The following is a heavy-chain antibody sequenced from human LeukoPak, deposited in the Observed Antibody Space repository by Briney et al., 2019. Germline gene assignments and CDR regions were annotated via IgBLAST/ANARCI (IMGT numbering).Heavy chain of an antibody. J-gene: IGHJ4*02. CDR3: AKDAVGATGY. Sequence: PGGSLRLSCAASGFTFSSYGMHWVRQAPGKGLEWVAVISHDGSNKYYADSVKGRFTISRDNSKNTLYLQMNSLRAEDTAVYYCAKDAVGATGYWGQGTPVTVSS. V-gene: IGHV3-30*18. CDR1: GFTFSSYG. CDR2: ISHDGSNK. D-gene: IGHD1-26*01.